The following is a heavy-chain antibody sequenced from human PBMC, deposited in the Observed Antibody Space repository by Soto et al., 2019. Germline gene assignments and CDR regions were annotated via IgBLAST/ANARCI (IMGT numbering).Heavy chain of an antibody. D-gene: IGHD3-10*01. V-gene: IGHV4-34*01. CDR2: INDSGNI. CDR1: GGSFSGYH. J-gene: IGHJ6*03. CDR3: ARGLILWFGELSRRGGYYYYMDV. Sequence: SSETLSLPCAVYGGSFSGYHWTWIRQTPGKGLEWIGEINDSGNINYNPSLKSRVTILVDTAKKQISLKLSSVTAADTAVYYCARGLILWFGELSRRGGYYYYMDVWGKGTSVTVSS.